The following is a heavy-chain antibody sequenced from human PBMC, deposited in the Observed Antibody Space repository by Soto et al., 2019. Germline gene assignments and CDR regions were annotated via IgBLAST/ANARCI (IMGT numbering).Heavy chain of an antibody. CDR1: GFTFSIFD. CDR2: FGRVGDI. D-gene: IGHD2-15*01. V-gene: IGHV3-13*01. J-gene: IGHJ4*02. Sequence: GGSLRLSCATSGFTFSIFDMHWVRQAPGKGLEWVSGFGRVGDIYYSGAVKGRFTISRDNAENSLHLQMNSMGAGDTAVYYCARRYRSGGNCPGKCLDYWGQGTPVTVSS. CDR3: ARRYRSGGNCPGKCLDY.